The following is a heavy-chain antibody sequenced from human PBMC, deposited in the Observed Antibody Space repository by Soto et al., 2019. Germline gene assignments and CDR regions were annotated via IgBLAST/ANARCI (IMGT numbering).Heavy chain of an antibody. CDR3: AGVRSSSWYNYYYYYGMDV. V-gene: IGHV1-3*01. D-gene: IGHD6-13*01. CDR2: INAGNGNT. Sequence: GASVKVSCKAPGYTFTSYAMHWVRQAPGQRLEWMGWINAGNGNTKYSQKFQGRVTITRDTSASTAYMELSSLRSEDTAVYYCAGVRSSSWYNYYYYYGMDVWGQGTTVTVSS. J-gene: IGHJ6*02. CDR1: GYTFTSYA.